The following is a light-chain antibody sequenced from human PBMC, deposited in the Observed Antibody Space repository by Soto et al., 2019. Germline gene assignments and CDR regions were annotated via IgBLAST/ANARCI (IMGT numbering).Light chain of an antibody. J-gene: IGLJ1*01. Sequence: QSALTQAPSVAGSPGQSVTISCTGTNNDVGGYKGVSWYQQSPGTAPKLIIYEVSNRPSGVPSRFSGSKSGNTASLTISGLQAEDEADYYCFSYTRRDTYVFGPGTKLTVL. V-gene: IGLV2-18*02. CDR2: EVS. CDR3: FSYTRRDTYV. CDR1: NNDVGGYKG.